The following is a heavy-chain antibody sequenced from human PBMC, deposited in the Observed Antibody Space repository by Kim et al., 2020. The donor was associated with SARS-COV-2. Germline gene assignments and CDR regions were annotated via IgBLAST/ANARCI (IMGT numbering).Heavy chain of an antibody. Sequence: SETLSLTCTVSGCSISSSSYYWGWIRQPPGKGLEWIGSIYSSGNTYYNPSLKSRVTISVDTSRNQFSLKLSSVTAADTAVYYCASSKQWLPNVGYWGQGT. V-gene: IGHV4-39*01. D-gene: IGHD6-19*01. CDR2: IYSSGNT. CDR1: GCSISSSSYY. J-gene: IGHJ4*02. CDR3: ASSKQWLPNVGY.